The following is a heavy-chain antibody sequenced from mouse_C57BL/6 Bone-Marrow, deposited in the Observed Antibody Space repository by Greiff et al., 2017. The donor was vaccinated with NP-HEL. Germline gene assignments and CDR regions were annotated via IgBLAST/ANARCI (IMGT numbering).Heavy chain of an antibody. CDR2: FYPGSGSI. Sequence: VQLQQSGAELVKPGASVKLSCKASGYTFTEYTIHWVKQRSGQGLEWIGWFYPGSGSIKYNEKFKDKATLTADKSSSTVYMELSRLTSEDSAVYFCARLFITTVVAEGEYAMDYWGQGTSVTVSS. CDR1: GYTFTEYT. CDR3: ARLFITTVVAEGEYAMDY. D-gene: IGHD1-1*01. J-gene: IGHJ4*01. V-gene: IGHV1-62-2*01.